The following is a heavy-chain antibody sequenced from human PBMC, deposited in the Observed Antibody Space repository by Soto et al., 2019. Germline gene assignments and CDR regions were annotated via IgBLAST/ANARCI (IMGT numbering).Heavy chain of an antibody. CDR2: ISSSSSTI. D-gene: IGHD3-10*01. J-gene: IGHJ4*02. V-gene: IGHV3-48*01. CDR3: ARANYYGSPVDIDY. CDR1: GFTFSSYS. Sequence: EVQLVESGGGLVQPGGSLRLSCAASGFTFSSYSMNWVRQAPGKGLEWVSYISSSSSTIYYADSVKGRFTISRDNAKNSLYLQMNGLRAEDTAVYYFARANYYGSPVDIDYWGQGTLVTVSS.